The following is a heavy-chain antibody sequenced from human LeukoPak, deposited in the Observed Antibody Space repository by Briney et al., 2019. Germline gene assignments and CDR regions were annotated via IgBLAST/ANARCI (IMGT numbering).Heavy chain of an antibody. J-gene: IGHJ3*02. V-gene: IGHV5-51*01. Sequence: GESLKISCKGSGYSFTNYWIGWVRQMPGKGLEWMGIIYPGDSDTRYSPSFQGQVTISADKSISTAYLQWSSLKASDTAMYYCARGYYYDSSGPDAFDIWGQGTMVTVSS. CDR2: IYPGDSDT. D-gene: IGHD3-22*01. CDR1: GYSFTNYW. CDR3: ARGYYYDSSGPDAFDI.